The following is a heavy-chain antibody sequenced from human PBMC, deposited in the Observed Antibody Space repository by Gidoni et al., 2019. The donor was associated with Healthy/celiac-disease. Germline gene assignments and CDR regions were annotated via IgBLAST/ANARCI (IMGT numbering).Heavy chain of an antibody. D-gene: IGHD1-26*01. CDR3: ARGHGWELLPLVY. CDR2: IWYDGSNK. J-gene: IGHJ4*02. Sequence: QVQLVESGRAVVQPGRSLRPSCAASGFTFRSYGMHWVRQAPGKGLEWVAVIWYDGSNKYYADSVKGRFTISRDNSKNTLYLQMNSLRAEDTAVYYCARGHGWELLPLVYWGQGTLVTVSS. V-gene: IGHV3-33*01. CDR1: GFTFRSYG.